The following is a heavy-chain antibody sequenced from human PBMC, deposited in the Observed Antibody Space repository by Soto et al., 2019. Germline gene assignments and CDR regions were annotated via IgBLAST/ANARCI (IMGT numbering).Heavy chain of an antibody. J-gene: IGHJ4*02. V-gene: IGHV5-10-1*01. Sequence: PGESLKISCKGSGYSFAGYWITWVRQKPGKGLEWMGRIDPSDSQTYYSPSFRGHVTISATKSITTVSLQWSSLRASDTAMYYCASSVVVPSTMNYFDYWGQGSLVTVSS. D-gene: IGHD2-15*01. CDR3: ASSVVVPSTMNYFDY. CDR1: GYSFAGYW. CDR2: IDPSDSQT.